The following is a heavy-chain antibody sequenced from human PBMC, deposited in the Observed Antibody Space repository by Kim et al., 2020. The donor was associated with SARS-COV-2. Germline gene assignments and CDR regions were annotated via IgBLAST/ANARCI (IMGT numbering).Heavy chain of an antibody. CDR3: ARDRLLTEGNWLDP. CDR2: ISYDGNTK. J-gene: IGHJ5*02. D-gene: IGHD3-9*01. CDR1: GFTFSSYG. V-gene: IGHV3-30*03. Sequence: GGSLRLSCAASGFTFSSYGMHWVRQAPGKGLEWVAVISYDGNTKYYVDSVKGRFTISRDNSKNTLYLQINSLRGEDTAVYYCARDRLLTEGNWLDPWGQGTLVTVSS.